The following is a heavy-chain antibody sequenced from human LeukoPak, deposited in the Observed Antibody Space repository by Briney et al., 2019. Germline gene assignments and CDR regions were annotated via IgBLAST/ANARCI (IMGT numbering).Heavy chain of an antibody. V-gene: IGHV3-30-3*02. CDR1: GFTFSSYA. Sequence: GRSLRLSCAASGFTFSSYAMHWVRQAPGKGLEWVAVISYDGSNKYYADSVKGRFTISRDDSKNTLYLQMHSLRAEDTAVYYCAKSGGSSGWLYWGQGTLVTVSS. D-gene: IGHD6-19*01. J-gene: IGHJ4*02. CDR2: ISYDGSNK. CDR3: AKSGGSSGWLY.